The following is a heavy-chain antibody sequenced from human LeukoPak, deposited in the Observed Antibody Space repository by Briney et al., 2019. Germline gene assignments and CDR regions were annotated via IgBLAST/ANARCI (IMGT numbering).Heavy chain of an antibody. Sequence: GGSLRLSGAASGFTFSSYSMNWVRQAPGKGLEWVSSISSSSSYIYYADSVKGRFTISRDNAKNSLYLQMNSLRAEDTAVYYCAKDIVGARGGFDYWGQGTLVTVSS. CDR2: ISSSSSYI. D-gene: IGHD1-26*01. CDR3: AKDIVGARGGFDY. CDR1: GFTFSSYS. V-gene: IGHV3-21*04. J-gene: IGHJ4*02.